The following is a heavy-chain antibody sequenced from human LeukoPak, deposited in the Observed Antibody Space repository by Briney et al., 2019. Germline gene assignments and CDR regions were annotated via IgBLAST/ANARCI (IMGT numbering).Heavy chain of an antibody. J-gene: IGHJ4*02. V-gene: IGHV3-66*01. CDR2: IYSGGST. Sequence: GGSLSFSCAAYGFTVSYKYWNWVRQAPGKGLEWVSLIYSGGSTHYADSVKGRFTISRDNSKNTLYLQMNSLRAEDTAVYYCARGGDSSYYGDYWGQGTLVTVSS. CDR3: ARGGDSSYYGDY. CDR1: GFTVSYKY. D-gene: IGHD3-22*01.